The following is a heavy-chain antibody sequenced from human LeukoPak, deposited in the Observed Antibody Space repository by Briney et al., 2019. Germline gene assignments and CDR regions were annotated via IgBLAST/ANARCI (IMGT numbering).Heavy chain of an antibody. D-gene: IGHD5-18*01. CDR1: GFTFSSYS. CDR3: ARADWDTAMIDY. Sequence: NPGGSLRLSCAASGFTFSSYSMNWVRQAPGKGLEWVSSISSSSYIYYADSVKGRFTISRDNAKNSLYLQMNSLRAEDTAVYYCARADWDTAMIDYWGQGTLVTVSS. CDR2: ISSSSYI. V-gene: IGHV3-21*01. J-gene: IGHJ4*02.